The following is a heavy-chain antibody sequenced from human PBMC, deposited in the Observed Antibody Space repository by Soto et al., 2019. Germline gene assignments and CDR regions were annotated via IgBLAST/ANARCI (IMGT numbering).Heavy chain of an antibody. D-gene: IGHD1-1*01. CDR1: GFSLITTGVG. Sequence: QITLRESGPTLVKPTQTLTLTCTFSGFSLITTGVGVGWIRQPPGKALESLALIYWNDDKRYNPSLKSRLTVTKDTSKNQVVLTMTNMDPVDTATYYWGGRGGGWSWNDGDFDYWGQGTLVTVSS. J-gene: IGHJ4*02. CDR2: IYWNDDK. CDR3: GGRGGGWSWNDGDFDY. V-gene: IGHV2-5*01.